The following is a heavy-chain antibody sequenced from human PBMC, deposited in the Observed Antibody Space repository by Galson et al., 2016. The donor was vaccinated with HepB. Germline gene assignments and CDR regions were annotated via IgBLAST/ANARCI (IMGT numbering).Heavy chain of an antibody. J-gene: IGHJ4*02. V-gene: IGHV3-23*01. CDR3: GKHGGFDY. CDR1: GFSFSTSG. D-gene: IGHD3-16*01. CDR2: ITSSGAST. Sequence: SLRLSCAASGFSFSTSGMSWVRQTPGRGLEWVSGITSSGASTHYADPVKGRFTISRDNSKNTLYLYMNSLRAGDTAVYYCGKHGGFDYWGQGALVTVSS.